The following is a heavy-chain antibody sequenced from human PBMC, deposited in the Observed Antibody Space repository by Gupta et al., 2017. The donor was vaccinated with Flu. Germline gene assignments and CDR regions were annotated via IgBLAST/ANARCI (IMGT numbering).Heavy chain of an antibody. CDR3: AREQFCNTASCYRCFDP. Sequence: GSTGTAYYIHWVRQAPGQGLEWLGRINLHSRSTNYEQKFQGRVTLTMDTSISTAYMDLRRLRYDDTAVYYCAREQFCNTASCYRCFDPWVQGTLVTVSS. CDR1: GSTGTAYY. V-gene: IGHV1-2*06. J-gene: IGHJ5*02. CDR2: INLHSRST. D-gene: IGHD2-2*02.